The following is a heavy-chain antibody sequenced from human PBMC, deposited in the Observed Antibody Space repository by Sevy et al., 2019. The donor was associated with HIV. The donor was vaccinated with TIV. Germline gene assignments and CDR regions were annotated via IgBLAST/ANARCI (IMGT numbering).Heavy chain of an antibody. CDR2: ISAYNGNT. CDR3: AWGTGVAGIGAWFDP. Sequence: ASVKVSCKASGYTFTSYGISWVRQAPGQGLEWMGWISAYNGNTNYAQKLQGRVTMTTDTSTSTAYMELRSLRSDDTAVYYCAWGTGVAGIGAWFDPWGQGTLVTVSS. J-gene: IGHJ5*02. CDR1: GYTFTSYG. D-gene: IGHD6-19*01. V-gene: IGHV1-18*01.